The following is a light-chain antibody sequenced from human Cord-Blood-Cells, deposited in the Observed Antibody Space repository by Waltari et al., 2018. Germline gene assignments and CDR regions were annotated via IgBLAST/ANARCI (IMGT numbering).Light chain of an antibody. CDR3: QQSYSTPRYT. CDR1: HSISSY. CDR2: AAS. J-gene: IGKJ2*01. V-gene: IGKV1-39*01. Sequence: DIQMTQSPSSLSASVGDRVTITCRESHSISSYLNWYQQKPGKAPKLLIYAASSLQSGVPSRFSGSGSGKDFTLTISSPQPEEFATYYCQQSYSTPRYTFGQGTKLEIK.